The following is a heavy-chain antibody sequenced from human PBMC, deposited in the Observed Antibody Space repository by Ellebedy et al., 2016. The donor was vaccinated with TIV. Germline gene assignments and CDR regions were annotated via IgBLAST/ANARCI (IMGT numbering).Heavy chain of an antibody. Sequence: MPSETLSLTCTVSSGSISNNYWSWIRQPPGKGLEWIGFIYDSGTTNYNPSLKSRVTISVDTSKNQFSLKLSSVTAADTAVYYCARGRSSYYDFWSGYSGFRWFDPWGQGTLVTVSS. CDR3: ARGRSSYYDFWSGYSGFRWFDP. J-gene: IGHJ5*02. CDR1: SGSISNNY. CDR2: IYDSGTT. D-gene: IGHD3-3*01. V-gene: IGHV4-59*12.